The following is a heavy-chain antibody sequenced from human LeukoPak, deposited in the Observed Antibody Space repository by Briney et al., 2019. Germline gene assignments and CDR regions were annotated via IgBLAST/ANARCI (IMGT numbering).Heavy chain of an antibody. CDR1: GGSFSGYY. CDR2: INHSGST. D-gene: IGHD3-3*01. CDR3: ARGTTIFGVVNHYYFDY. Sequence: SETLSLTCAVYGGSFSGYYWSWIRQPPGKGLEWIGEINHSGSTNYNPSLKSRVTISVDTSKNQSSLKLSSVTAADTAVYYCARGTTIFGVVNHYYFDYWGQGTLVTVSS. J-gene: IGHJ4*02. V-gene: IGHV4-34*01.